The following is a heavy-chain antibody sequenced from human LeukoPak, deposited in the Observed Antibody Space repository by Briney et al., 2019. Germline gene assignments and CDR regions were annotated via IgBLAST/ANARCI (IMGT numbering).Heavy chain of an antibody. V-gene: IGHV3-48*01. J-gene: IGHJ6*02. CDR2: ISSSSSTI. CDR1: GFTFSSYS. Sequence: GGSLRLSCAASGFTFSSYSMNWVRQAPGKGLEWVSYISSSSSTIYHADSVKGRFTISRDNAKNSLYLQMNSLRAEDTAVYYCARDTPAYGMDVWGQGTTVTVSS. CDR3: ARDTPAYGMDV.